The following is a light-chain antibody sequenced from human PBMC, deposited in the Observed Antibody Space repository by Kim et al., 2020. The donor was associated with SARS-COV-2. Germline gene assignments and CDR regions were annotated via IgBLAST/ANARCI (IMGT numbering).Light chain of an antibody. J-gene: IGKJ4*01. CDR2: GAS. Sequence: DIQMTQSPISLSASVGDRVTITCRASQGFKYHVAWFQQKPGKAPKSLIYGASNLYSGVQSHFSGSGSGTEFTLTINSLQPEDFATYYCEQYYGLPYSFGGGTKVDIK. CDR1: QGFKYH. CDR3: EQYYGLPYS. V-gene: IGKV1-16*02.